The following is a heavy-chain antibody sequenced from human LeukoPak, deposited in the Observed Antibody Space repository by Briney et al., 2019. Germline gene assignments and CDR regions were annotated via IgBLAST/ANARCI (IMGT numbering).Heavy chain of an antibody. D-gene: IGHD3-10*01. V-gene: IGHV4-59*08. CDR3: ARHLAWYGTGSYYAYYYYGLDV. CDR2: ISDTGST. Sequence: SETLSLTCTVSGGSLDSYYWSWLRQPPGQGLEWIGYISDTGSTNYNPSLQSRVTMSVDTSNKYFSLKLSSVTAADTAVYYCARHLAWYGTGSYYAYYYYGLDVWGQGTTVTVPS. CDR1: GGSLDSYY. J-gene: IGHJ6*02.